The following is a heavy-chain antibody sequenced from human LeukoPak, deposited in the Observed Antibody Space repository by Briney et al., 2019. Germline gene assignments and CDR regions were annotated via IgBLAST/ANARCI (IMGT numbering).Heavy chain of an antibody. CDR1: GGSISSSSYY. Sequence: SGTLSLTCTVSGGSISSSSYYWGWIRQPPGKGLEWIGTMYYTGSTYYNPSLRSRVTLSVDTSKNQFALKLTSVTAADTAVYYCARQGVVDRRVAWFDPWGQGTLVTVSS. J-gene: IGHJ5*02. V-gene: IGHV4-39*01. CDR2: MYYTGST. CDR3: ARQGVVDRRVAWFDP. D-gene: IGHD3-22*01.